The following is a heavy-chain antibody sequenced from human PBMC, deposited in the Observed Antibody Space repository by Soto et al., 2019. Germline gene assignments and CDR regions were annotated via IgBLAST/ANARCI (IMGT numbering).Heavy chain of an antibody. D-gene: IGHD3-10*01. CDR2: ISYDGSNK. CDR1: GFTFSSYG. J-gene: IGHJ6*02. V-gene: IGHV3-30*03. Sequence: PGGSLRLSCAASGFTFSSYGMHWVRQAPGKGLEWVAVISYDGSNKYYADSAKGRFTISRDNSKNTLYLQMNSLRAEDTAVYYCARNYGSGSYYNYGVDVWGQGTTVTVSS. CDR3: ARNYGSGSYYNYGVDV.